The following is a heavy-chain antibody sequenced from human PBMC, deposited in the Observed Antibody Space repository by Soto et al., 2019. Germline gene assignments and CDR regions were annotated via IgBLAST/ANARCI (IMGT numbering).Heavy chain of an antibody. CDR1: GYTFTNYG. V-gene: IGHV1-18*04. CDR3: ARDYGCASALGIDY. D-gene: IGHD2-15*01. J-gene: IGHJ4*02. Sequence: QVQLVQSGTEVKKPGASVKVSCKASGYTFTNYGISWVRQARGQGLAWVGWISAYNGNTNYAQKLQDRVTLSTDTSTSTAYMELRSLRSDDTAVYYCARDYGCASALGIDYWGQGTLVTVSS. CDR2: ISAYNGNT.